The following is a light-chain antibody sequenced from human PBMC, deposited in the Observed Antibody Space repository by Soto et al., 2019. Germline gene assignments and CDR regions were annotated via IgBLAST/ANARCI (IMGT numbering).Light chain of an antibody. J-gene: IGKJ4*01. CDR2: AAS. CDR1: QSISTF. Sequence: DIHMTQSPSSLSASVGYRFTITCRASQSISTFLNWYQQKPGKAPNLLIYAASSLQSGVPSRFSGRGSGTDFTLTINSLQREDFATYYCQQTYNNPLTFGGGTKVDIK. CDR3: QQTYNNPLT. V-gene: IGKV1-39*01.